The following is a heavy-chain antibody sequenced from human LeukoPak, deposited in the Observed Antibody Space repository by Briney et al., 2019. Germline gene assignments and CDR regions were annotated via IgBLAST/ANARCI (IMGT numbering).Heavy chain of an antibody. CDR3: ARDTEDFDY. J-gene: IGHJ4*02. CDR1: GYTFTSYY. CDR2: ISPSGGST. Sequence: ASVKVSCKASGYTFTSYYIHWVRQAPGQGLEWMGIISPSGGSTTYAQKFQGRVTMTRDTSTSTVYMELSSLRSEDTAVYYCARDTEDFDYWGQGTLVTVSS. V-gene: IGHV1-46*01.